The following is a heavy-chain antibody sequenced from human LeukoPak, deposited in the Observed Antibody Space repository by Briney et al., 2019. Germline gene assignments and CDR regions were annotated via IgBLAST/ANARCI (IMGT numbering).Heavy chain of an antibody. V-gene: IGHV4-59*01. D-gene: IGHD6-19*01. CDR1: GGSISSYY. J-gene: IGHJ5*02. Sequence: PSETLSLTCTVPGGSISSYYWSWIRQPPGKGLEWIGYIYYSGSTHYNPSLKSRVTIAVVTYKNQFSLKLSSVTAADTAVYYCARAPYSSGWYGFDPWGQGTLVTVSS. CDR3: ARAPYSSGWYGFDP. CDR2: IYYSGST.